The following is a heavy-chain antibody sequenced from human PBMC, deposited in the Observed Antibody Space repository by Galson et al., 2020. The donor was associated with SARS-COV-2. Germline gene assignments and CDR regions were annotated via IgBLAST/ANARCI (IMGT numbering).Heavy chain of an antibody. D-gene: IGHD3-10*01. CDR1: GYILDSIY. CDR2: LNPKSGGT. CDR3: AREFYGGGVDV. J-gene: IGHJ6*02. Sequence: ASVKVSCKASGYILDSIYIHWVRQAPGQGLEWMAWLNPKSGGTDFAQKFQGRDTLTRDTSISTAYLELSTLKSDDTAVYNCAREFYGGGVDVWGQGTTVTVSS. V-gene: IGHV1-2*02.